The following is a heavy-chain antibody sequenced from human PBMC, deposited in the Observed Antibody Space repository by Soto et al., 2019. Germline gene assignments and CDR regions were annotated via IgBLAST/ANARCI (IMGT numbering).Heavy chain of an antibody. CDR3: ARKRKFDFWRKGLDV. CDR1: GYTFTTYD. D-gene: IGHD3-3*01. CDR2: MDPNSGST. Sequence: GASVKVSCKASGYTFTTYDINWVRQAPGQGLEWLGWMDPNSGSTGYAQNFQGRITMTRNISRNTAHMELSSLQSEDTAVYYCARKRKFDFWRKGLDVWGQGTTVTVYS. J-gene: IGHJ6*02. V-gene: IGHV1-8*01.